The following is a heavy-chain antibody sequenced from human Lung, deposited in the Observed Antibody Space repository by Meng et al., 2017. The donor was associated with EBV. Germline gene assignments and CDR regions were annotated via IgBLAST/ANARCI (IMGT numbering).Heavy chain of an antibody. CDR1: GYTFTGYY. D-gene: IGHD1-1*01. J-gene: IGHJ5*02. V-gene: IGHV1-2*04. CDR2: INPNTGGT. Sequence: QVQLGQTGAEVKKPGASVKVSCKASGYTFTGYYIHWVRQAPGQGLEWMGWINPNTGGTKYAQKFQGWVTLTRDTSISTAYVELSRLRSDDTAVYYCARGRYELIWGLFDPWGQGTLVTASS. CDR3: ARGRYELIWGLFDP.